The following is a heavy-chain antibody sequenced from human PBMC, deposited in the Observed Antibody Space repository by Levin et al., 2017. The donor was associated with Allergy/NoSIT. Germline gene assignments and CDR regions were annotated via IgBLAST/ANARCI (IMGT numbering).Heavy chain of an antibody. CDR3: ASGGGWLIRS. Sequence: SGESLKISCVDSRFTLSSLWMTWVRQAPGKGLEWVANIKQDGSDIRYLDSVKGRFTISRDNAKNSLYLQMNSLRVEDTAVYYCASGGGWLIRSWGQGTLVTVSS. V-gene: IGHV3-7*01. D-gene: IGHD6-19*01. CDR2: IKQDGSDI. CDR1: RFTLSSLW. J-gene: IGHJ5*02.